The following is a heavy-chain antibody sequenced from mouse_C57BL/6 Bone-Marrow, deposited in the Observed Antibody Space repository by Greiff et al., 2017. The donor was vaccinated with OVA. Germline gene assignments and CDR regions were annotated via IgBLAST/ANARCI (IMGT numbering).Heavy chain of an antibody. CDR2: IWTGGGT. V-gene: IGHV2-9-1*01. J-gene: IGHJ2*01. CDR3: ARNYYGSTHDCDY. Sequence: QVQLKESGPGLVAPSQSLSLTCTVSGFSLTSYAISWVRQPPGKGLEWLGVIWTGGGTNYNSALKSRLSISTDNSKSQVFLKMNSLQTDATARYYCARNYYGSTHDCDYWGQGTTLTVSA. D-gene: IGHD1-1*01. CDR1: GFSLTSYA.